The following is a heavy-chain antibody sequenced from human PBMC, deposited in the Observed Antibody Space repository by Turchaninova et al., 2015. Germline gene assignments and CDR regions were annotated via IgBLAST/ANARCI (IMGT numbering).Heavy chain of an antibody. CDR2: SFYTGST. CDR3: ARTSGWYIYFDY. CDR1: GGSISSYY. J-gene: IGHJ4*01. D-gene: IGHD6-19*01. Sequence: QVQLQESGPGLVKPSETLSLTCTVSGGSISSYYWSWIRQPPGKGLEWIGYSFYTGSTNYNPSLKSRVTISVATSNNQFSLKLSSVTAADTAVYYCARTSGWYIYFDYWGHGTLVTVSS. V-gene: IGHV4-59*08.